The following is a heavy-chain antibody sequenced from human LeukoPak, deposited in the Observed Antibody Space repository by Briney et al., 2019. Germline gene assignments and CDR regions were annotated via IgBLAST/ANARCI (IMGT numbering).Heavy chain of an antibody. D-gene: IGHD3-10*01. Sequence: GGSLRLSCAASGFTFSSYAMTWVRQPPGKGLEWVSAISGSGGSTYYADSVKVRFTISRDNSKNPLYLQMNRLRAQGTAVYYCASYDSGSYYKGFDYWGQGTLVTVSS. CDR2: ISGSGGST. J-gene: IGHJ4*02. CDR3: ASYDSGSYYKGFDY. CDR1: GFTFSSYA. V-gene: IGHV3-23*01.